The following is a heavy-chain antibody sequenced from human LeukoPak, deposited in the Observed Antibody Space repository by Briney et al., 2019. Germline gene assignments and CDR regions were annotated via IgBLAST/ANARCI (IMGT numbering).Heavy chain of an antibody. J-gene: IGHJ4*02. CDR3: ARDRDSNFDY. V-gene: IGHV1-2*02. CDR2: INPNSGGT. CDR1: GYTSTGYY. Sequence: ASVKVSCQASGYTSTGYYMHWVRQAPGQGLAWMGWINPNSGGTNYAQKFQGRVTMTRDTSISTAYMELSRLRSDDTAVYYCARDRDSNFDYWGQGTLVTVSS. D-gene: IGHD1-14*01.